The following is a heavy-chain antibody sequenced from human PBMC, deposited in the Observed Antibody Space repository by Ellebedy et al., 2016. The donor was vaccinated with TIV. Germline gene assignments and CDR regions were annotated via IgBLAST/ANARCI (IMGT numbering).Heavy chain of an antibody. CDR1: GGSISFDY. D-gene: IGHD5-24*01. J-gene: IGHJ4*02. Sequence: MPSETLSLTCTVSGGSISFDYWSWIRQSPGKGLEWIGYISHSGSTNYNPSLKSRVTISVDTSKKQISLKLTSVTAADTAVYHCARGRLHFDCWGQGTLVTVSS. CDR2: ISHSGST. CDR3: ARGRLHFDC. V-gene: IGHV4-59*01.